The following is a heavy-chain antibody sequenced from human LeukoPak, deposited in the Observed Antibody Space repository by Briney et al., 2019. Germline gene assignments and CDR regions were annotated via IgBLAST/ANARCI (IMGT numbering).Heavy chain of an antibody. CDR2: IGTAGDP. V-gene: IGHV3-13*05. Sequence: GGSLRLSCAASGFTFSSYDMHWVRQATGKGLEWVSAIGTAGDPYYPGSVKGRFTISRENAKNSLCLQMNSLRAGDTAVYYCARAMPYGSGSYYTYYFDYWGQGTLVTVSS. CDR1: GFTFSSYD. J-gene: IGHJ4*02. D-gene: IGHD3-10*01. CDR3: ARAMPYGSGSYYTYYFDY.